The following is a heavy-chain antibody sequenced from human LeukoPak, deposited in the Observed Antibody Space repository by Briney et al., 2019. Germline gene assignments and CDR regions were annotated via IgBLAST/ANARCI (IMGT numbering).Heavy chain of an antibody. Sequence: SETLSLTCAVYGGSFSGYYWSWIRQPPGKGLEWIGEINHSGSTYYNPSLKSRVTISVDTSKNQFSLKLSSVTAADTAVYYCARDFRDYGHQWGQGTLVTVSS. J-gene: IGHJ4*02. CDR1: GGSFSGYY. V-gene: IGHV4-34*01. CDR2: INHSGST. D-gene: IGHD4-17*01. CDR3: ARDFRDYGHQ.